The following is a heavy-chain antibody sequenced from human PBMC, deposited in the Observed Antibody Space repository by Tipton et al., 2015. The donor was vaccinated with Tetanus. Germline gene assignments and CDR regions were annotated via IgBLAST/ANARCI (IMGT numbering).Heavy chain of an antibody. D-gene: IGHD1-26*01. J-gene: IGHJ4*02. Sequence: TLSLTCTVSGASISSGGYYWTWIRQRPGKGLEWIGDIYYSGSTYYNPSLKSRVTISVDTSKNQFSLKLNSVTAADTAVYYCARDQARGARGWNYFDYWSQGTLVTVSS. CDR1: GASISSGGYY. CDR2: IYYSGST. CDR3: ARDQARGARGWNYFDY. V-gene: IGHV4-31*03.